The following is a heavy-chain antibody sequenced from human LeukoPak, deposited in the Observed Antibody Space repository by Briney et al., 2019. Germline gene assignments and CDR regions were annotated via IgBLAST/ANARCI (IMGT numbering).Heavy chain of an antibody. CDR1: GYTFTGYY. D-gene: IGHD1-7*01. V-gene: IGHV1-2*02. CDR2: INPNSGGT. J-gene: IGHJ5*02. Sequence: ASVKVSCKASGYTFTGYYMHWVRQAPGQGLEWMGWINPNSGGTNYAQKFQGRVTMTRDTSISTAYMELSRLRSDDTAVYYWARGTITGTYNWFDPWGQGTLVTVSS. CDR3: ARGTITGTYNWFDP.